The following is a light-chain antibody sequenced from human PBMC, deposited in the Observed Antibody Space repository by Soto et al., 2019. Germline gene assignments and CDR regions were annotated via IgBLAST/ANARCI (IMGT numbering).Light chain of an antibody. J-gene: IGLJ3*02. CDR3: QTWGTGIQV. V-gene: IGLV4-69*01. CDR1: SGHSSYA. CDR2: LNGDGSH. Sequence: QSVLTQSPSASASLGASVKLTCTLTSGHSSYAIAWHQQQPEKGPRYLMNLNGDGSHSKGDGIPDRFSGSSSGAERYLTISSIQSEDEADYYCQTWGTGIQVFGGGTKVTVL.